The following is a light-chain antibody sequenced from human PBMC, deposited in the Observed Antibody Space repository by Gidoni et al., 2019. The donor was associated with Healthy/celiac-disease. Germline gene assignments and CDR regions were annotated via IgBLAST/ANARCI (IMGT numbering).Light chain of an antibody. CDR2: TAS. V-gene: IGKV1-5*03. J-gene: IGKJ1*01. Sequence: DIKMTKSPSTLSASVGDRVTITCRASQSISSWLAWYQQKPGKAPKLLFYTASSFESGVPSRFSGSGSGTEFTLTISSLQPDDFATYYCQQYNSYSMTFGQGTKVEIK. CDR1: QSISSW. CDR3: QQYNSYSMT.